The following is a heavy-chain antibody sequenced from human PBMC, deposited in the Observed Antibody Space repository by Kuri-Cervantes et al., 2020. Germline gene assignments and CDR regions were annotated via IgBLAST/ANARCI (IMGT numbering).Heavy chain of an antibody. Sequence: ASVKVSCKASGYSFTDYHIHWVRQAPGQGLEWMGWINPKTGDTNYAQTFQGRVTMTRDTSITTAYMELSRLRSDDTAMYYCARETYTYGKHLDFWGQGALVTVSS. CDR2: INPKTGDT. D-gene: IGHD5-18*01. CDR1: GYSFTDYH. J-gene: IGHJ4*02. CDR3: ARETYTYGKHLDF. V-gene: IGHV1-2*02.